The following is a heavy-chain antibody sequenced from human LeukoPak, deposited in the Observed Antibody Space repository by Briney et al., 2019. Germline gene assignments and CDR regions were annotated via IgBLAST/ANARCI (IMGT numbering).Heavy chain of an antibody. Sequence: PSETLSLNCTVSGGSISSSSYYWGWIRQPAGKGLEWIGRIYTSGSTNYNPSLKSRVTMSVDTSKNQFSLKLSSVTAADTAVYYCATELGYCSSTSCYDWFDPWGQGTLVTVSS. V-gene: IGHV4-61*02. CDR2: IYTSGST. D-gene: IGHD2-2*01. J-gene: IGHJ5*02. CDR1: GGSISSSSYY. CDR3: ATELGYCSSTSCYDWFDP.